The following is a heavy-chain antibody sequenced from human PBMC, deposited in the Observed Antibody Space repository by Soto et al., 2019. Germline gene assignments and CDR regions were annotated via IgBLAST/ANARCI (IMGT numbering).Heavy chain of an antibody. CDR2: IIPVFGTP. Sequence: QVQLVQSGAEVKETGSSVKVSCKSSGYIFKNYAVTWLRQAPGQGLEWMGGIIPVFGTPDYSQKFRRRVTITADESTSTVYMELRSLTSEDTAVYYCARQLYDYVWGSYRRWGQGTLVTVS. V-gene: IGHV1-69*01. J-gene: IGHJ4*02. CDR3: ARQLYDYVWGSYRR. CDR1: GYIFKNYA. D-gene: IGHD3-16*02.